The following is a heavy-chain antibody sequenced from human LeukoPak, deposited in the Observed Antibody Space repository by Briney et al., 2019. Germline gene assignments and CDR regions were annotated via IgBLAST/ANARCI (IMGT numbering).Heavy chain of an antibody. D-gene: IGHD1/OR15-1a*01. CDR1: GFTFSTYW. CDR3: ARVPRGTPAYADY. V-gene: IGHV3-11*06. Sequence: GGSLRLSCSASGFTFSTYWMSWIRQAPGKGLEWISCISRSSSYTDYADSVKGRFTISRDNAKNSLFLQMNSLGAEDTAVYYCARVPRGTPAYADYWGQGTLVTVSS. J-gene: IGHJ4*02. CDR2: ISRSSSYT.